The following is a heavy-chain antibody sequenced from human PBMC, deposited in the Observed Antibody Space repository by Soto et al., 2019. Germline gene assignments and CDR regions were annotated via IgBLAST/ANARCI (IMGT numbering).Heavy chain of an antibody. CDR1: GGSISSYY. CDR2: IYYSGST. V-gene: IGHV4-59*01. J-gene: IGHJ4*02. Sequence: PSETLSLTCTVSGGSISSYYWSWIRQPPGKGLEWIGYIYYSGSTNYNPSLKSRVTISVDTSKNQFSLKLSSVTAADTAVYYCAREATSSSGNFDYWGQGTLVTVSS. D-gene: IGHD6-6*01. CDR3: AREATSSSGNFDY.